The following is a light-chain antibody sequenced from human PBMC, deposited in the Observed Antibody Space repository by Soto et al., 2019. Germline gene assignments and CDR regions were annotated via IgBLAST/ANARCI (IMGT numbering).Light chain of an antibody. J-gene: IGKJ4*01. CDR1: QSVSSSS. CDR3: QQYGRSPGLT. Sequence: EIVLTQSPGTLSLSPGERVTLSCRASQSVSSSSLAWYQQRPGQAPRLLIYGASSRATGIPDRFSGSGSGTDFTLTISRLEPEDFAVYYCQQYGRSPGLTFGGGTKVEIK. V-gene: IGKV3-20*01. CDR2: GAS.